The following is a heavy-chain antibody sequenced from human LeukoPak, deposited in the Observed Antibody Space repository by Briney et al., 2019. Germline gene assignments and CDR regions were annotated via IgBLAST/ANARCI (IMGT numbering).Heavy chain of an antibody. Sequence: KSSETLSLTCAVYGGSFSGYYWSWIRQPPGKGLEWIGEINHSGSTNYNPSLKSRVTISVDTSKNQFSLKLSSVTAADTAVYYCARGRYYYDSSGYYLSPGFDYWGQGTLVTVSS. CDR2: INHSGST. V-gene: IGHV4-34*01. J-gene: IGHJ4*02. CDR1: GGSFSGYY. D-gene: IGHD3-22*01. CDR3: ARGRYYYDSSGYYLSPGFDY.